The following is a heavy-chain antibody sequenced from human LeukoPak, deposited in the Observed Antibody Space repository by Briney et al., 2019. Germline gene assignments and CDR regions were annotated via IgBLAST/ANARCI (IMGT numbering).Heavy chain of an antibody. Sequence: IPSETLSLTCTVSGGSISSYYWSWIRQPPGKGLEWIGYIYYSGSTNYNPSLKSRVTISVDTSKNQFSLKLSSVTAADTAVCYCARGWYGIDYWGQGTLVTVSS. J-gene: IGHJ4*02. D-gene: IGHD6-13*01. CDR3: ARGWYGIDY. CDR2: IYYSGST. CDR1: GGSISSYY. V-gene: IGHV4-59*01.